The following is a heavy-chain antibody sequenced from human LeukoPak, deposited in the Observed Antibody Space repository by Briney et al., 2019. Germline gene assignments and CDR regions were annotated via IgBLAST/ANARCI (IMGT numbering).Heavy chain of an antibody. V-gene: IGHV3-23*01. CDR3: AKDVRLVRGVNYGSIIDYFDY. Sequence: GGSLRLSCAASGFTFSSYAMSWVRQAPGEGLEWVSAISDSGDSTYYADSVKGRFTISRDNSKNTLYLQMNSLRAEDTAVYYCAKDVRLVRGVNYGSIIDYFDYWGQGTLVTVSS. CDR1: GFTFSSYA. CDR2: ISDSGDST. D-gene: IGHD3-10*01. J-gene: IGHJ4*02.